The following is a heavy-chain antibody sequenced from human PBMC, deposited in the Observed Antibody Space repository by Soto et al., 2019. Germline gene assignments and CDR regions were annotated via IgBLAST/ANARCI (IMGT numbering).Heavy chain of an antibody. CDR1: GFTFSSYG. Sequence: QVQLVQSGGGVVQPGRSLRLSCAASGFTFSSYGMHWVRQAPGKGLEWVAIIWYDGSNKYYADALKGRFTIVRDNSQNMLYLQTTSLRPEDTALYFCATHVDMATMYAFGMWGQGTLVTVSS. D-gene: IGHD3-10*02. V-gene: IGHV3-33*01. CDR3: ATHVDMATMYAFGM. J-gene: IGHJ3*02. CDR2: IWYDGSNK.